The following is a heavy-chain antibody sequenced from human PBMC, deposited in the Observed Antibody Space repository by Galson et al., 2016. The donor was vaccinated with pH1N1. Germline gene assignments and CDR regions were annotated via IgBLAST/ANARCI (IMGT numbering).Heavy chain of an antibody. V-gene: IGHV5-51*01. J-gene: IGHJ3*02. CDR3: ARQNDYGDYRGDSCDI. CDR1: GHKFTSSW. CDR2: IWLGGSLI. Sequence: QSGAEVTKPGESLKISCKGSGHKFTSSWIVWVRQMPGRGLEWMGIIWLGGSLIRYKPSFQGQVTISADKSINIVYLEWSSLKASDTATYYCARQNDYGDYRGDSCDIWGQGTLVTVSS. D-gene: IGHD4-17*01.